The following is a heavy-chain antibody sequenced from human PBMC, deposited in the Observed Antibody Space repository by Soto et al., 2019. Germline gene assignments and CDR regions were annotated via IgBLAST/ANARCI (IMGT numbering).Heavy chain of an antibody. CDR2: IIPILGIA. Sequence: SVKVSCKASGGTFSSYSISWVRQAPGQGLEWMGRIIPILGIANYAQKFQGRATITADKSTSTAYMELSSLRSEDTAVYYCARVDGSCPHWGQGTLVTVSS. V-gene: IGHV1-69*04. CDR3: ARVDGSCPH. J-gene: IGHJ4*02. CDR1: GGTFSSYS. D-gene: IGHD1-26*01.